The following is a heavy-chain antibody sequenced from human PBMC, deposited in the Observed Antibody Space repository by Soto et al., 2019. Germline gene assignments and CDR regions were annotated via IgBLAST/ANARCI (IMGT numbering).Heavy chain of an antibody. CDR3: ARDPPTGSTLDWFDS. CDR1: GFSFSSDS. V-gene: IGHV3-21*01. D-gene: IGHD1-7*01. CDR2: ISSSGSFM. J-gene: IGHJ5*01. Sequence: EVQLVESGGGLVKPGGSLRLSCAASGFSFSSDSMGWVRQAPGKGLEWVSSISSSGSFMNYADSVKGRFTISRDNAKNSLYQQMTSLKDEDTAVYYCARDPPTGSTLDWFDSWGQGTLVTVSS.